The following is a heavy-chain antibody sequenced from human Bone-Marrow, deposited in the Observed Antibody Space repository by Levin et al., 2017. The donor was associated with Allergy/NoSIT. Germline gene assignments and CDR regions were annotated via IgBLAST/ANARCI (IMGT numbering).Heavy chain of an antibody. Sequence: SQTLSLTCTVSGGSISSSSYYWGWIRQPPGKGLEWIGSIYYSGSTYYNPSLKSRVTISVDTSKNQFSLKLSSVTAADTAVYYCARLLHYDILTGYFFDYWGQGTLVTVSS. CDR2: IYYSGST. CDR3: ARLLHYDILTGYFFDY. D-gene: IGHD3-9*01. V-gene: IGHV4-39*01. J-gene: IGHJ4*02. CDR1: GGSISSSSYY.